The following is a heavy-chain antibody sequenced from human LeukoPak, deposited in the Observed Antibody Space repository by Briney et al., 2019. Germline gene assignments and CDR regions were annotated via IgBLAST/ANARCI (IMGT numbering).Heavy chain of an antibody. D-gene: IGHD2-21*02. Sequence: KPSETLSLTCTVSGGSISSYYWSWIRQPPGKGLEWIGYIYYSGSTNYNPSLKSRVTISVDTSKNQFSLKLSSVTAADTAVYYCARLTAPYLFDYWGQGTLVTVS. CDR1: GGSISSYY. CDR3: ARLTAPYLFDY. CDR2: IYYSGST. J-gene: IGHJ4*02. V-gene: IGHV4-59*08.